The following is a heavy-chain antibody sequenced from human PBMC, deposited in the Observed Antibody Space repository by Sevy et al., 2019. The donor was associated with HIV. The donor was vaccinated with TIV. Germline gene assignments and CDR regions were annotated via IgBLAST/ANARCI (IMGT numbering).Heavy chain of an antibody. CDR3: ARGYFPLQAWAGSTSGWFDP. V-gene: IGHV4-34*01. J-gene: IGHJ5*02. Sequence: SETLSLTCAVYGGSFSGYYWSWIRQPPGKGLEWIGEINHSGSTNYNPSLKSRVTISVDTSKNQFSLKLSSVTAADTAVYYCARGYFPLQAWAGSTSGWFDPWGQGTLVTVSS. CDR1: GGSFSGYY. CDR2: INHSGST. D-gene: IGHD3-10*01.